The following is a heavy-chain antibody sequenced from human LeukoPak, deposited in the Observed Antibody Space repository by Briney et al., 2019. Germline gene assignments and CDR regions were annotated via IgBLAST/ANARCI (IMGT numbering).Heavy chain of an antibody. D-gene: IGHD3-22*01. CDR3: ARGYDSSGYYYVYNY. V-gene: IGHV1-2*02. CDR2: INPNSGGT. CDR1: GYTFTGYY. Sequence: ASVKVSCKASGYTFTGYYMHWVRQAPGQGLEWMGWINPNSGGTNYAQKFQGRVTMTRDTSISTAYMELSRLRSDDTAVYYCARGYDSSGYYYVYNYWGQGTLVTVPS. J-gene: IGHJ4*02.